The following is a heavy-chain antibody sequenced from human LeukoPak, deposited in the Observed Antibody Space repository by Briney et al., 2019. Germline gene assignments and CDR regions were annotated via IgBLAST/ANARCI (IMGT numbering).Heavy chain of an antibody. V-gene: IGHV4-4*07. CDR1: GDSISNYY. CDR2: MYTSGAT. J-gene: IGHJ4*02. Sequence: SETLSLTCTVSGDSISNYYWSWIRQPAGKGLEWIGRMYTSGATNYNPSLKSRTTMSVDTSKNQLSLRLSSVTAADRAVYYCARDRVTAKGGFWSGFNYDFDYWGQGTLVTVSS. D-gene: IGHD3-3*01. CDR3: ARDRVTAKGGFWSGFNYDFDY.